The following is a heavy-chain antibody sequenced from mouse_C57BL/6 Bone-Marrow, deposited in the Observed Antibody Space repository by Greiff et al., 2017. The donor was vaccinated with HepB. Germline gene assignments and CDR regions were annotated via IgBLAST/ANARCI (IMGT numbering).Heavy chain of an antibody. CDR1: GYTFTDYY. CDR3: ARYYGSTPWFDV. D-gene: IGHD1-1*01. CDR2: INPNNGGT. Sequence: EVQLQQSGPELVNPGASVKISCKASGYTFTDYYMNWVKQSHGKSLEWIGDINPNNGGTSYNQKFKGKATLTVDKSSSTAYMELRSLPSEDSAVYYCARYYGSTPWFDVWGTGTTVTVSS. V-gene: IGHV1-26*01. J-gene: IGHJ1*03.